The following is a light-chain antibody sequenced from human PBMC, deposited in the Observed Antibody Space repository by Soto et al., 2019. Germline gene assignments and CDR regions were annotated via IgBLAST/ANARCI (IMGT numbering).Light chain of an antibody. CDR1: QSVSSD. CDR2: GAS. J-gene: IGKJ3*01. CDR3: QQYNIWPFT. Sequence: EIVMTQSPDTLAVSPGERATLSCRASQSVSSDLAWYQQRPGQAPRALIYGASTRATGVAARFSGSGSGTEFTLTISSLQSEDFAVYYCQQYNIWPFTFGPGTKVDI. V-gene: IGKV3-15*01.